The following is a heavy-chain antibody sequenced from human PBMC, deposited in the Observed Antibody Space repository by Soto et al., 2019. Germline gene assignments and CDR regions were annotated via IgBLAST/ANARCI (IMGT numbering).Heavy chain of an antibody. V-gene: IGHV3-64D*06. J-gene: IGHJ6*02. D-gene: IGHD3-10*01. CDR1: GFTFSSYP. Sequence: EVQLVESGGGLVQPGGSLRLSCSASGFTFSSYPMHWVRQAPGKGLEYVSAISSYGGSTYYADSVKGRFTISRDNSKNTLYLQMSSLRAEGTAVYYCVNSLYYYGSGSSTYYYYYGMDVWGQGTKVTVSS. CDR3: VNSLYYYGSGSSTYYYYYGMDV. CDR2: ISSYGGST.